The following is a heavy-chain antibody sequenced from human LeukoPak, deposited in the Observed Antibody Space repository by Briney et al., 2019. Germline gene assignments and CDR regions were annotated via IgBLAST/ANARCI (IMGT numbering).Heavy chain of an antibody. CDR1: GGSISSYY. J-gene: IGHJ4*02. V-gene: IGHV4-59*01. CDR2: IYYSGST. Sequence: SQTLSLTCTVSGGSISSYYWSWIRQPPGKGLEWIGYIYYSGSTNYNPSLKSRVTISVDTSKNQFSLKLSSVTAADTAVYYCARVPLKDYFDYWGQGTLVTVSS. CDR3: ARVPLKDYFDY.